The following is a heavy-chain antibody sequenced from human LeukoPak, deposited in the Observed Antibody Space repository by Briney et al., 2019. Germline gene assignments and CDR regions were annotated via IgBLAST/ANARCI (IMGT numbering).Heavy chain of an antibody. Sequence: GGSLRLSCAASGFTFSDYYMNWVRQAPGKGLEWVSSISSSSSYIYYADSVKGRFTISRDNAKNSLYLQMNSLRAEDTAVYYCARSLNYYDSSGYSGLGYWGQGTLVTVSS. CDR2: ISSSSSYI. J-gene: IGHJ4*02. CDR3: ARSLNYYDSSGYSGLGY. CDR1: GFTFSDYY. D-gene: IGHD3-22*01. V-gene: IGHV3-21*01.